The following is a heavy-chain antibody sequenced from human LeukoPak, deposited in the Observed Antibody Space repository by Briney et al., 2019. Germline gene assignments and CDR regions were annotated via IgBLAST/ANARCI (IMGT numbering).Heavy chain of an antibody. V-gene: IGHV4-59*01. Sequence: SENLSLTCTLSGVSINTYYWSWIRQAPGKGLEWIGYIHYTGGTNYNPSLKSRVTMALDTSKTLLTLKLTSVTAADTAVYYCARGTVTINYFDFWGQGTLVSVSS. J-gene: IGHJ4*02. CDR3: ARGTVTINYFDF. D-gene: IGHD4-17*01. CDR2: IHYTGGT. CDR1: GVSINTYY.